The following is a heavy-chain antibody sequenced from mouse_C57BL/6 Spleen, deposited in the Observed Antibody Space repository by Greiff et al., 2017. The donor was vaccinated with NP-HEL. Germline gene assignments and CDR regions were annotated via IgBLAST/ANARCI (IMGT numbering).Heavy chain of an antibody. J-gene: IGHJ3*01. Sequence: VQLQQPGAELVKPGASVKLSCKASGYTFTSYWMHWVKQRPGQGLEWIGLIHPIIGVTNYNEKFKGKATLTVNKSSSTAYMQLSSRTSEDAAVYYCGYDYDSAWFAYWGQGTLVTVSA. D-gene: IGHD2-4*01. CDR1: GYTFTSYW. V-gene: IGHV1-64*01. CDR3: GYDYDSAWFAY. CDR2: IHPIIGVT.